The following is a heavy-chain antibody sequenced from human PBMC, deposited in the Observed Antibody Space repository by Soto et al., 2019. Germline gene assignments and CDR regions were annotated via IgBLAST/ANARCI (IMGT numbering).Heavy chain of an antibody. CDR1: GYTFNNYA. D-gene: IGHD5-12*01. CDR2: ISGGNGNT. V-gene: IGHV1-3*01. Sequence: QVQLVQSGAEVKKPGASVKVSCEASGYTFNNYAMHWVRQAPGQRLEWMGYISGGNGNTKYSEMLEGRVAITRDTSASTDYLELSSLSSEDTAVYYCARWSGYDYYFDYWGQGTLVIVSS. CDR3: ARWSGYDYYFDY. J-gene: IGHJ4*02.